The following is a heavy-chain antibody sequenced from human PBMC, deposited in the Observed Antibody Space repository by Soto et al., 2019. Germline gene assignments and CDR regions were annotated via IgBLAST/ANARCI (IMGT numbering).Heavy chain of an antibody. J-gene: IGHJ5*02. V-gene: IGHV1-2*02. CDR3: ATDHTRQLPYWLAP. CDR2: INAHSGGK. Sequence: GASVNISVNASGLSFTGDDIHWLRQAPGQVLDCIGWINAHSGGKEYAQNFQGRVTLTRDTSTATAYLTLTSLTSDDTALYYCATDHTRQLPYWLAPWGQGINVTVS. D-gene: IGHD6-6*01. CDR1: GLSFTGDD.